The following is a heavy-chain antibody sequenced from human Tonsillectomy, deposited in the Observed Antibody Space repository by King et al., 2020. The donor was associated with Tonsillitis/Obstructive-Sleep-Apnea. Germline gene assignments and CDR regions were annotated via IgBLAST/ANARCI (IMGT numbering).Heavy chain of an antibody. CDR3: ARQSMDV. J-gene: IGHJ6*02. CDR1: GYNFTTYW. CDR2: IDPSDSYT. Sequence: QLVQSGAEVKKPGESLRISCKGSGYNFTTYWITSVRQMPGKGLEWMGRIDPSDSYTKSFQGHVTISADKSISTADLQWSSLKASDTAMYYCARQSMDVWGRGTTVTVSS. V-gene: IGHV5-10-1*03.